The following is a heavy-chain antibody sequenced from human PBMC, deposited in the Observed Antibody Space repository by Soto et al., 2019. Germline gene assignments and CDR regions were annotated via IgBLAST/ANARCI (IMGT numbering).Heavy chain of an antibody. D-gene: IGHD2-2*01. V-gene: IGHV5-10-1*01. Sequence: PGESLKISCKGSGYSFTSYWISWVRQMPGKGLEWMGRIDPSDSYTNYSPSFQGHVTISADKSISTAYLQWSSLKASDTAMYYCARGELGYCSSTSCYPDYWGQGTLDTVSS. CDR1: GYSFTSYW. J-gene: IGHJ4*02. CDR2: IDPSDSYT. CDR3: ARGELGYCSSTSCYPDY.